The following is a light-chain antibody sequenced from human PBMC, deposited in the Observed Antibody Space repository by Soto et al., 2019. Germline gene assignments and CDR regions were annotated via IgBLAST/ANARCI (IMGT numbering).Light chain of an antibody. Sequence: LLTQSPATLSLSPGHSVTLSCRASQSISSYLAWYQQRPGQPSRLLIYDASNRATGIQDRFSGSGSGTDFTLTISRLEPEDVAVYYCQQYEAVVTFGQGTKVDIK. CDR2: DAS. CDR1: QSISSY. V-gene: IGKV3-11*01. CDR3: QQYEAVVT. J-gene: IGKJ1*01.